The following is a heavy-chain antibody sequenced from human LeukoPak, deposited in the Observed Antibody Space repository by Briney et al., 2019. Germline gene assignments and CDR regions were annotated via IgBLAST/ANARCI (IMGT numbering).Heavy chain of an antibody. Sequence: GGSLRLSCAASGFTFSSYGMHWVRQAPGKGLEWVAVISYDGSNKYYADSVKGRFTISRDNSKNTLYLQMNSLRAEDTAVYYCAKDVAAAGTRPFFDYWGQGTLVNVSS. CDR1: GFTFSSYG. V-gene: IGHV3-30*18. CDR3: AKDVAAAGTRPFFDY. D-gene: IGHD6-13*01. J-gene: IGHJ4*02. CDR2: ISYDGSNK.